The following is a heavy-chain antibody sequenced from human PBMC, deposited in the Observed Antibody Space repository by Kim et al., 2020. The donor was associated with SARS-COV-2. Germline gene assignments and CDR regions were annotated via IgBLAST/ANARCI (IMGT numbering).Heavy chain of an antibody. CDR3: ARREGQQMVRDFDY. V-gene: IGHV3-7*01. D-gene: IGHD3-10*01. CDR1: GFTFSNYW. Sequence: GGSLRHSCAASGFTFSNYWMSWVRQAPGKGLEWVANIKQDGSEEHYVDSVKGRFTISRDNAKKSLYLQMNSLIAEDTAVYYCARREGQQMVRDFDYWGQG. CDR2: IKQDGSEE. J-gene: IGHJ4*02.